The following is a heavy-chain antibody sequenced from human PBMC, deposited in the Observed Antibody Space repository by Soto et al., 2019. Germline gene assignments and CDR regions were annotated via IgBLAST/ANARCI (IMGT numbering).Heavy chain of an antibody. J-gene: IGHJ6*02. V-gene: IGHV3-21*01. D-gene: IGHD1-20*01. Sequence: GGSLRLSCAASGFTFSSYSMNWVRQAPGKGLEWVSSISSSSSYIYYADSVKGRFTISRDNAKNSLYLQMNSLRAEDTAVYYCARRKITGTTLNYYYYGMVFWGPGATVTVSS. CDR2: ISSSSSYI. CDR1: GFTFSSYS. CDR3: ARRKITGTTLNYYYYGMVF.